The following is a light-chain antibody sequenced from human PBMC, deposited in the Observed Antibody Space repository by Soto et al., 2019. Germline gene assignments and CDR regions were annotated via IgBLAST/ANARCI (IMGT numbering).Light chain of an antibody. Sequence: QSALTQPASISGSPGQSITISCTGTGSAVGTYNLVSWYQQHPGKAPNLIIYEGNKRPSGVSRRFSGSKSANTASLTISGLQAEDEAEYYCCSYVDTSAFVRFGGGIKVTVL. CDR3: CSYVDTSAFVR. CDR2: EGN. V-gene: IGLV2-23*03. J-gene: IGLJ3*02. CDR1: GSAVGTYNL.